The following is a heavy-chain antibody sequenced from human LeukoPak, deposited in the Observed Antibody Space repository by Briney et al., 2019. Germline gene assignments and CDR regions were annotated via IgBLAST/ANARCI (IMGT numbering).Heavy chain of an antibody. CDR1: GYSISSGYY. J-gene: IGHJ3*02. D-gene: IGHD5-24*01. Sequence: SETLSLTCTVSGYSISSGYYWGWIRQPPGKGLEWIGRIDASGSTNFNPSLKSRVTMSMDSSKNEFSLKLSSVTAADTALYYCARKDGDIWGQGTRVTVSS. CDR2: IDASGST. CDR3: ARKDGDI. V-gene: IGHV4-38-2*02.